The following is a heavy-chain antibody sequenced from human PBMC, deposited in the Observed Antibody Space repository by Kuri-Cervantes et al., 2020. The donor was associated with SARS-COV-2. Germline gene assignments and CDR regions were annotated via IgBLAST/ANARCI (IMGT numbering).Heavy chain of an antibody. D-gene: IGHD3-10*01. V-gene: IGHV3-9*01. CDR1: GFTFDDYA. J-gene: IGHJ4*02. CDR3: AKDFGTMIQGVIDY. Sequence: SLKISCAASGFTFDDYAMHWVRQAPGKGLEWVSGISWNSGSIGYADSVKGRFTIFRDNAKNSLYLQMNSLRAEDTALYYCAKDFGTMIQGVIDYWGQGTLVTVSS. CDR2: ISWNSGSI.